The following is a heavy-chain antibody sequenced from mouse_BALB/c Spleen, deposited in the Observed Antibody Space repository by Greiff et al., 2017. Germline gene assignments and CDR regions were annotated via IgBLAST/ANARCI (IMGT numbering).Heavy chain of an antibody. CDR1: GYTFTSYT. D-gene: IGHD4-1*01. Sequence: VQVVESGAELARPGASVKMSCKASGYTFTSYTMHWVKQRPGQGLEWIGYINPSSGYTNYNQKFKDKATLTADKSSSTAYMQLSSLTSEDSAVYYCARRGLTGTGEFDYWGQGTTLTVSS. CDR2: INPSSGYT. V-gene: IGHV1-4*01. CDR3: ARRGLTGTGEFDY. J-gene: IGHJ2*01.